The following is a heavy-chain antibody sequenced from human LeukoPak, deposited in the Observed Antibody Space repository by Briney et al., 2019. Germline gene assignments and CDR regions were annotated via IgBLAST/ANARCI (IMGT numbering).Heavy chain of an antibody. J-gene: IGHJ5*02. CDR3: GRWGITAALDR. D-gene: IGHD1-20*01. V-gene: IGHV3-7*01. CDR2: IRPDGSDK. Sequence: GGSLRLSCAASGFTFSNYWMAWVRQAPGKGLEWVANIRPDGSDKFHVDSVRGRFTISRDNAQNSPSLQMNSLRAEDSGVYYCGRWGITAALDRWGQGTLVTVSS. CDR1: GFTFSNYW.